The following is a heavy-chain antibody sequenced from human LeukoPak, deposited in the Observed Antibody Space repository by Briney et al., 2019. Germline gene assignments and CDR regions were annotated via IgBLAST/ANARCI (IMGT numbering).Heavy chain of an antibody. V-gene: IGHV3-23*01. D-gene: IGHD3-3*01. J-gene: IGHJ6*02. CDR3: AREGGYDFWSGYYSYYYYGMDV. Sequence: GGSLRLSCAASGFTFSSYAMSWVRQAPGKGLEWVSAISGSGGSTYYADSVKGRFTISRDNSKNTLYLQMNSLRAEDTAVYYCAREGGYDFWSGYYSYYYYGMDVWGQGTTVTVSS. CDR2: ISGSGGST. CDR1: GFTFSSYA.